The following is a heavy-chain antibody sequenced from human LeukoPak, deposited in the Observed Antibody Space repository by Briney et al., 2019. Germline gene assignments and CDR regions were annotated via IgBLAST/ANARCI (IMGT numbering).Heavy chain of an antibody. CDR3: ARVPEYYYDSSGYY. D-gene: IGHD3-22*01. Sequence: SETLSLTCTVSGYSIRNGYYWGWVRQPPGKGLEWIATIYYNGSTYYNPSLKSRVTISIDTSKNQFSLKLSSVTAADTAVYYCARVPEYYYDSSGYYWGQGTLVTVSS. CDR1: GYSIRNGYY. CDR2: IYYNGST. J-gene: IGHJ4*02. V-gene: IGHV4-38-2*02.